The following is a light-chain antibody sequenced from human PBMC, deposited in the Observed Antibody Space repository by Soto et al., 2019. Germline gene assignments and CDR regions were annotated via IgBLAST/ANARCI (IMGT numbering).Light chain of an antibody. Sequence: EIVLTQSPGTLSSSPGERATLSCRASQSVTSNYLAWYQQKPGQAPRLLFFGASIRATGLPDRFSGGGSGTEFTLTISSLQSEDFAVYYCQQYNNWPPITFGQGTRLEIK. V-gene: IGKV3D-15*01. CDR3: QQYNNWPPIT. J-gene: IGKJ5*01. CDR2: GAS. CDR1: QSVTSN.